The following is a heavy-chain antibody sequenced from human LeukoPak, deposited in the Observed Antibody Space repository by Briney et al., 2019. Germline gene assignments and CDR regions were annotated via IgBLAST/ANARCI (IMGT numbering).Heavy chain of an antibody. J-gene: IGHJ4*02. CDR3: ARDPPYDFWSGYYSD. CDR1: GFTFSSYS. V-gene: IGHV3-48*04. CDR2: ISSSSSTI. Sequence: GGSLRLSCAASGFTFSSYSMNWVRQAPGKGLEWVSYISSSSSTIYYADSVKGRFTFSRDNAKNSLYLQMNSLRAEDTAVYYCARDPPYDFWSGYYSDWGQGTLVTVSS. D-gene: IGHD3-3*01.